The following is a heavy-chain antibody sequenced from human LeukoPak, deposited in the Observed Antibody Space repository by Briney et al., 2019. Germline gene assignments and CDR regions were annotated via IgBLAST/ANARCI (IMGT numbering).Heavy chain of an antibody. CDR3: ARDPYSGTYHGYWFDS. J-gene: IGHJ5*01. CDR2: ISSGSSTI. D-gene: IGHD1-26*01. V-gene: IGHV3-48*01. CDR1: GFTFSSYS. Sequence: PGGSLRLSCAASGFTFSSYSMNWVRQAPGKGLEWVSYISSGSSTIYYADSVKGRFTISRDNAKNSLYLQMNSLRAEDTAVYHCARDPYSGTYHGYWFDSWGQGTLVTVSS.